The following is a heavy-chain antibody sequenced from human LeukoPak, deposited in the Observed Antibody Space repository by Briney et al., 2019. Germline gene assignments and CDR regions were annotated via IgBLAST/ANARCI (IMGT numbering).Heavy chain of an antibody. V-gene: IGHV3-7*03. D-gene: IGHD3-10*01. CDR2: IKTDGSEK. CDR1: GFTFSSYW. J-gene: IGHJ4*02. CDR3: ARGAYGSGSYYLHPFDY. Sequence: GGSLRLSCAASGFTFSSYWMSWVRQVPGKGLEWVANIKTDGSEKYYLDSVKGRFTISRDNSKNTLYLQMNSLRAEDTAVYYCARGAYGSGSYYLHPFDYWGQGTLVTVSS.